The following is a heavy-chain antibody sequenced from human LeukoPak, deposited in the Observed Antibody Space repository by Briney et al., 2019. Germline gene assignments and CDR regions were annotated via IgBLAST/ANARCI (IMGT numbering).Heavy chain of an antibody. CDR2: IYYSGIT. CDR3: ARTRYYYNSRSYGAPYYFDY. CDR1: GGSISSSSYY. D-gene: IGHD3-10*01. V-gene: IGHV4-39*07. Sequence: SETLSLTCTVSGGSISSSSYYWGWIRQPPGKGLEWIGSIYYSGITYYNPSLKSRVTISLDTSKNQFSLKLSSVTAADTAVYYCARTRYYYNSRSYGAPYYFDYWGQGTLVTVSS. J-gene: IGHJ4*02.